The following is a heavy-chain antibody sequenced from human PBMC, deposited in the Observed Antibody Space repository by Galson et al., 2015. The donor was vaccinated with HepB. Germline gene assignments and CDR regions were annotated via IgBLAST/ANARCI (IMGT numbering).Heavy chain of an antibody. Sequence: PALVKPTQTLTLTCTFSGFSLKTSGMCVSWIRQPPGKALEWLARIDWDADEYYNTTLRTRLTIPKDTSKNQVVLTMTNMDPEDTATYYCARDLGVLRGVDYWGQGTLVTVSS. J-gene: IGHJ4*02. CDR3: ARDLGVLRGVDY. V-gene: IGHV2-70*11. D-gene: IGHD3-10*01. CDR1: GFSLKTSGMC. CDR2: IDWDADE.